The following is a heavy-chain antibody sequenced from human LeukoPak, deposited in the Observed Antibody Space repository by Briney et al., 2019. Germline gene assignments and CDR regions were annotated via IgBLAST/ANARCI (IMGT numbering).Heavy chain of an antibody. Sequence: SETLSLTCTVSGVSISTSSYYWGWIRQPPEKGLEYIGCIDYRGSTYYNPSLKGRVIIPVDTSKNQFSLKLSSVTAADTAVYYCARLIVGATDCWGQGTLVTVSS. CDR3: ARLIVGATDC. V-gene: IGHV4-39*01. J-gene: IGHJ4*02. CDR1: GVSISTSSYY. CDR2: IDYRGST. D-gene: IGHD1-26*01.